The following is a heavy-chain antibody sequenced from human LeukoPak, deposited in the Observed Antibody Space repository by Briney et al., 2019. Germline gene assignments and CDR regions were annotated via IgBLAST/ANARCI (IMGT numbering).Heavy chain of an antibody. CDR2: FDPEDGET. CDR3: ATNKFPMVRGVPFDY. CDR1: GYTLTELS. V-gene: IGHV1-24*01. Sequence: GASVKVSCKVSGYTLTELSMHWVRQAPGKGLEWMGGFDPEDGETIYAQKFQGRVSMTEDTSTDTAYMELSSLRSEDTAVYYCATNKFPMVRGVPFDYRGQGTLVTVSS. J-gene: IGHJ4*02. D-gene: IGHD3-10*01.